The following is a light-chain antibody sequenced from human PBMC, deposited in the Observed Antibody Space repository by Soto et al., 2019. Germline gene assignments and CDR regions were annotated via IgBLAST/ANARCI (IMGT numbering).Light chain of an antibody. CDR2: GAS. CDR1: HSVSSSY. J-gene: IGKJ2*01. Sequence: IVLTQSPGTLSLSPGERATLSCRASHSVSSSYLAWYQQKPGQAPRLLIYGASSRATGIPDRFSGSGSGTDFTLTISRLEPEDFAVYYCQQYGSSPPMYTFGQGTKLEIK. V-gene: IGKV3-20*01. CDR3: QQYGSSPPMYT.